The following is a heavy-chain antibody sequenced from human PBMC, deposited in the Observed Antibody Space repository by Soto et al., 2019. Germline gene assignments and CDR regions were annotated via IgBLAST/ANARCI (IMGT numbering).Heavy chain of an antibody. J-gene: IGHJ3*02. CDR2: IRSKAYGGTT. CDR1: GCTLGAYA. Sequence: GGSLRLSCTASGCTLGAYAMIWFRQAPGKGLEWVGFIRSKAYGGTTEYAASVKGRFTISRDDSKSIAYLQMNSLKTEDTAVYYCTREKSYDFWSGREYAFDIWGQGTMVTVSS. CDR3: TREKSYDFWSGREYAFDI. D-gene: IGHD3-3*01. V-gene: IGHV3-49*03.